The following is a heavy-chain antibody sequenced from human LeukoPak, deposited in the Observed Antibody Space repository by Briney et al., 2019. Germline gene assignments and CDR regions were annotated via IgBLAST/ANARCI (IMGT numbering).Heavy chain of an antibody. CDR3: ARVVDSVRLTAAGWIDF. D-gene: IGHD2-2*01. CDR2: IYYSGST. Sequence: SQTLSLTCTVSGGSISSGGYYWSWIRQPPGKGLEWIGHIYYSGSTYYDPSLKSRVTISVDTSKNQFSLKLSSVTAADTAVYYCARVVDSVRLTAAGWIDFWGQGTLVTVSS. V-gene: IGHV4-31*03. J-gene: IGHJ4*02. CDR1: GGSISSGGYY.